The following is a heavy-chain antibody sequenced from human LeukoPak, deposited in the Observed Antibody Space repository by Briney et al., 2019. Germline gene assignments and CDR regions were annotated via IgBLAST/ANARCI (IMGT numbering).Heavy chain of an antibody. CDR2: INHSGST. CDR1: GGSFSGYY. V-gene: IGHV4-34*01. CDR3: ARHQTTVVTHFDY. J-gene: IGHJ4*02. D-gene: IGHD4-23*01. Sequence: NSSETLSLTCAVYGGSFSGYYWSWIRQPPGKGLEWIGEINHSGSTNYNPSLKSRVTISVDTSKNQFSLKLSSVTAADTAVYYCARHQTTVVTHFDYWGQGTLVTVSS.